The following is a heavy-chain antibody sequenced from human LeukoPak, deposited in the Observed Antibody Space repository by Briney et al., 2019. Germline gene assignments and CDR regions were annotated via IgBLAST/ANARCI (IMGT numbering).Heavy chain of an antibody. J-gene: IGHJ4*02. CDR2: IYYSGST. D-gene: IGHD5-18*01. Sequence: SVTLSLTCTVSGGSISSYYWSWIRQPPGKGLEWIGYIYYSGSTNYNPSLKSRVTISVDTSKNQFSLKLSSVTAADTAVYYCARDQEDTAMGKGYWGQGTLVTVSS. CDR1: GGSISSYY. V-gene: IGHV4-59*12. CDR3: ARDQEDTAMGKGY.